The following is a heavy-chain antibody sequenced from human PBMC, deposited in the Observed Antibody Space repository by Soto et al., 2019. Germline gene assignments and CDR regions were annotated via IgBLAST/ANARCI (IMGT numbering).Heavy chain of an antibody. CDR2: TYYRSNWRH. Sequence: SQTLSLTCAISGDSVSSNTAAWNWIRSSPSRGLEWLGRTYYRSNWRHDYAVSVKSRITVNPDTSKNHFSLQLNSVTPDDTAVYYCERGVAGSAFDLWGQGTRGTVSS. CDR1: GDSVSSNTAA. J-gene: IGHJ4*02. D-gene: IGHD6-19*01. CDR3: ERGVAGSAFDL. V-gene: IGHV6-1*01.